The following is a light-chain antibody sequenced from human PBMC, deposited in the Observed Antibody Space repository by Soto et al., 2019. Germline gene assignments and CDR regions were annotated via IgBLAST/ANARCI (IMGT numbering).Light chain of an antibody. J-gene: IGLJ3*02. CDR3: SADTARSTRV. CDR1: MRDVGAYNL. V-gene: IGLV2-14*01. Sequence: QSALTQPASVSGSAGQSITISCSGTMRDVGAYNLVSWYQQHPGTAPNLIIYEVRNRPSGISSRFSGSRSGNTASLTISGLQGEEAGYYYGSADTARSTRVFGGGTKLTVL. CDR2: EVR.